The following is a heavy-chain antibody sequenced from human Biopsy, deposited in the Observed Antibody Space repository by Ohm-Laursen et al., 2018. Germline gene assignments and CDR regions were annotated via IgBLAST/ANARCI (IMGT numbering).Heavy chain of an antibody. J-gene: IGHJ2*01. CDR3: ASAGYNPDWNFDL. V-gene: IGHV4-59*12. CDR2: IYFTGRT. Sequence: GTLSLTCAVSGGPIDSYYWSWIRQPPGKALEWIGYIYFTGRTGYNPSLKSRVTMSVNTSKKQFSLRLSSVTAADTAVYYCASAGYNPDWNFDLWGRGTRVTVSS. D-gene: IGHD5-24*01. CDR1: GGPIDSYY.